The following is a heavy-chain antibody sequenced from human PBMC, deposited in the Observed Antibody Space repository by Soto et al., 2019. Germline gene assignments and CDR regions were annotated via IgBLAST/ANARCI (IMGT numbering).Heavy chain of an antibody. Sequence: EEQLVESGGGLVQPGGSLRLSCAASGFTFSSYWMHWVRQAPGKGLVWVSRINPGGSITAYADSVKGRFTISRDNAKNTLYHQMNRLRGDDTAVYYCARVPTEKYGVWNYWGQGTLVTVSS. D-gene: IGHD2-8*01. CDR1: GFTFSSYW. CDR3: ARVPTEKYGVWNY. CDR2: INPGGSIT. J-gene: IGHJ4*02. V-gene: IGHV3-74*01.